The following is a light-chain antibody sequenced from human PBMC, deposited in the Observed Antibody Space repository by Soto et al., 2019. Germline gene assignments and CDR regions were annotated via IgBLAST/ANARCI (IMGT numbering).Light chain of an antibody. CDR2: GAS. J-gene: IGKJ1*01. Sequence: EIVMTQSPATLSVSPGERATLSCRASQSVGSNLAWYQQKPGQAPRLLIYGASTRATGIPASFSGSGSGTEFTLTISSLPSEDFTIYFCQQYNNWPPDRTFGQGTKVEIK. CDR3: QQYNNWPPDRT. V-gene: IGKV3-15*01. CDR1: QSVGSN.